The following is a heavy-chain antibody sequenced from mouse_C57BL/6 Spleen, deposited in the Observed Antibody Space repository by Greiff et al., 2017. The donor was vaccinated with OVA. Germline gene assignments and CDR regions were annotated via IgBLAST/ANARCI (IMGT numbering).Heavy chain of an antibody. D-gene: IGHD1-1*01. Sequence: QVQLKESGAELARPGASVKLSCKASGYTFTSYGISWVKQRTGQGLEWIGEIYPRSGNTYYNEKFKGKATLTADTSSSTAYMELRSLTSEDSAVYFCARGETTVVEDYWGQGTTLTVSS. CDR1: GYTFTSYG. V-gene: IGHV1-81*01. CDR3: ARGETTVVEDY. CDR2: IYPRSGNT. J-gene: IGHJ2*01.